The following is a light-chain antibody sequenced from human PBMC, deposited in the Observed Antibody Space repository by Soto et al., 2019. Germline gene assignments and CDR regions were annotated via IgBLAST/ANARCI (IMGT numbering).Light chain of an antibody. CDR1: QDISNY. CDR2: DAS. V-gene: IGKV1-33*01. J-gene: IGKJ5*01. CDR3: HQYGNLPVT. Sequence: DIQMTQSPSSLSASVGDRVTITFQASQDISNYLNWYQQKPGKAPKLLIYDASNLETGVPSRFSGRGSGTDFTFTISSLQPEEIATYYCHQYGNLPVTFGQVTRLEIK.